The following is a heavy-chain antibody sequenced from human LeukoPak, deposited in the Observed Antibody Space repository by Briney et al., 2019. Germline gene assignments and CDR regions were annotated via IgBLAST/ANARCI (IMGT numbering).Heavy chain of an antibody. CDR3: AREPLTAVAGTCAFDI. D-gene: IGHD6-19*01. CDR1: GGTFSSYA. V-gene: IGHV1-69*13. CDR2: IIPIFGTA. J-gene: IGHJ3*02. Sequence: SVKVSCKASGGTFSSYAISWVRQAPGQGLEWMGGIIPIFGTANYAQKFQGRVTITADESTSTAYMELSSLRSEDTAVYYCAREPLTAVAGTCAFDIWGQGTMVTVSS.